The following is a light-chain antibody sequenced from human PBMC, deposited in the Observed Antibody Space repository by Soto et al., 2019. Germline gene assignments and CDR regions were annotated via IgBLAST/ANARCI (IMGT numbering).Light chain of an antibody. V-gene: IGLV2-23*01. Sequence: QSVLTQPAAVSGSTGQSITISCTGTSSDVGYYNLVSWYQQHPGKAPKLIIYEDNKRPSGFSKRFTGSKSSNTASLKISGLQAEDEADYYCCSYAGSTTHYVFGTVTKVTVL. CDR3: CSYAGSTTHYV. CDR2: EDN. J-gene: IGLJ1*01. CDR1: SSDVGYYNL.